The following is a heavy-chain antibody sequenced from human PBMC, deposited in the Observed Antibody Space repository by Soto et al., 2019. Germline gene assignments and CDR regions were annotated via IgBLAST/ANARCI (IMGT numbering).Heavy chain of an antibody. D-gene: IGHD6-6*01. CDR3: ARDRDRGDSSSGGFDY. Sequence: GGSLRLSCAASGFTFSSYSMNWVRQAPGRGLEWVSSISSSSSYIYYADSVKGRFTISRDNAKNSLYLQMNSLRAEDTAVYYCARDRDRGDSSSGGFDYWGQGTLVTVSS. CDR1: GFTFSSYS. J-gene: IGHJ4*02. V-gene: IGHV3-21*01. CDR2: ISSSSSYI.